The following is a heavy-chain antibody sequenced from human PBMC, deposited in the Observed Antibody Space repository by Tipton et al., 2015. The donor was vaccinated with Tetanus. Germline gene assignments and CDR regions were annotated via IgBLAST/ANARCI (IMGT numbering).Heavy chain of an antibody. Sequence: TLSLTCTVSGDSISSGNYRYNWIRQLPGKGLEWIGYIYHTGTTYYNPSFKSRVSIPVDTSMSQFSLELNSVTAADTAVYYCARDSRLFYAMDVWGQGATVAVSS. J-gene: IGHJ6*02. CDR3: ARDSRLFYAMDV. D-gene: IGHD6-25*01. CDR2: IYHTGTT. V-gene: IGHV4-31*03. CDR1: GDSISSGNYR.